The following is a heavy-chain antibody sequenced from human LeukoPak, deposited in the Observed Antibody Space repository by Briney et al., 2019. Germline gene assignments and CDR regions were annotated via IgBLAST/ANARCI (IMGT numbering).Heavy chain of an antibody. CDR3: ARRKRGYSYALFDY. Sequence: GGSLRLSCAASGFTFSSYWMSWVRQAPGKGLEWVANIKQDGSEKYYVDSVKGRFTISRDNAKNSLYPQMNSLRAEDTAVYYCARRKRGYSYALFDYWGQRTLVTVSS. CDR2: IKQDGSEK. D-gene: IGHD5-18*01. CDR1: GFTFSSYW. J-gene: IGHJ4*02. V-gene: IGHV3-7*01.